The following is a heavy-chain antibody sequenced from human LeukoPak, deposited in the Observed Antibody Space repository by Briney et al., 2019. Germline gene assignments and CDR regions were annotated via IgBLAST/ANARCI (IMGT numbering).Heavy chain of an antibody. Sequence: QPGGSLRLSCAASGFTVSRNEMSWVRQAPVKGLEWVSSISGGSTYYADSRKGRFTISRDNAKNSLYLQMNSLRAEDTAVYYCAELGITMIGGVWGKGTTVTISS. CDR3: AELGITMIGGV. V-gene: IGHV3-38-3*01. CDR2: ISGGST. D-gene: IGHD3-10*02. J-gene: IGHJ6*04. CDR1: GFTVSRNE.